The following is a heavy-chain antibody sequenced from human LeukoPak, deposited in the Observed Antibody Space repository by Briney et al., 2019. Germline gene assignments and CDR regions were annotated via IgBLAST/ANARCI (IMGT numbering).Heavy chain of an antibody. Sequence: ASVKVSCKASGYTFTSYYMHWVRQAHGQGLEWMGIINPSGGSTSYAQKFQGRVTMTRDTSISTAYMELSRLRCDDTAVYYCARKKPQLALNWFDPWGQGTLGTVSS. D-gene: IGHD6-13*01. J-gene: IGHJ5*02. CDR3: ARKKPQLALNWFDP. CDR2: INPSGGST. V-gene: IGHV1-46*01. CDR1: GYTFTSYY.